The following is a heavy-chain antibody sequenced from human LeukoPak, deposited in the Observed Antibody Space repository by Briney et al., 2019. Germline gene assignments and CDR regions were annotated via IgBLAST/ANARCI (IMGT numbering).Heavy chain of an antibody. Sequence: SETLSLTCAVYGGSFSGYYWSWIRQPPGKGLEWIGEINHSGSTNYNPSLKSRVTISVDTSKNQFSLKLSSVTAADTAVYYCARGRRWLQFFPLIQRETVFDYWGQGTLVTVSS. CDR1: GGSFSGYY. J-gene: IGHJ4*02. CDR3: ARGRRWLQFFPLIQRETVFDY. CDR2: INHSGST. V-gene: IGHV4-34*01. D-gene: IGHD5-24*01.